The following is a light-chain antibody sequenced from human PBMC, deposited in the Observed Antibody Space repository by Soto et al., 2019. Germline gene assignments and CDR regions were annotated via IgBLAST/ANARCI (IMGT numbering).Light chain of an antibody. CDR3: QQSNNWPYT. CDR2: GAS. J-gene: IGKJ2*01. V-gene: IGKV3-15*01. Sequence: EIVLTQSPGTLSVSPGERANLSCRASQSVSTNLAWFQQKPGQAPRLLIYGASTRATGIPARFSGSGSGTESTLTINGLQSEDLAVYYCQQSNNWPYTFGQGTKLEV. CDR1: QSVSTN.